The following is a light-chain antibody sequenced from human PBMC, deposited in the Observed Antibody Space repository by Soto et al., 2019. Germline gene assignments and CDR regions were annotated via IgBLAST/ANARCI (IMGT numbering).Light chain of an antibody. J-gene: IGKJ2*01. V-gene: IGKV1-5*03. CDR1: QSISSS. Sequence: DIPMTQSPSTLSASVGDRVTITCQASQSISSSLAWYQQKPGKAPNLLIYRASTLESGVPSRFSGSGSGTEFTLTISSLQPDDFATYYCQQYKSYSPYTFGQGTKLEIK. CDR3: QQYKSYSPYT. CDR2: RAS.